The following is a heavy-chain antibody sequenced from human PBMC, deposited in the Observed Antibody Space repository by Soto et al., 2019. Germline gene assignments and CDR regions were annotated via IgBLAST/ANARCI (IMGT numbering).Heavy chain of an antibody. CDR3: ARDRVFCTNGVCYKGLDY. J-gene: IGHJ4*02. CDR2: IKQDGSEK. D-gene: IGHD2-8*01. CDR1: GFTFSSYW. V-gene: IGHV3-7*01. Sequence: GGSLRLSCAASGFTFSSYWMSWVRQAPGKGLEWVANIKQDGSEKYYVDSVKGRFTISRDNAKNSLYLQMNSLRAEDTAVYYCARDRVFCTNGVCYKGLDYWGQGTLVTVSS.